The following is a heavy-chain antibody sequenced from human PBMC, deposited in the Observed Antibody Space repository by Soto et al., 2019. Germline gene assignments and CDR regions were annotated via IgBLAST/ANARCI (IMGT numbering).Heavy chain of an antibody. CDR1: GDSITSNSYF. CDR3: AREVYDSSGPDAFDI. Sequence: SETLSLTCTVSGDSITSNSYFWAWIRQPPGKGLEWIGSIYYSGTTYYNPSLKSRVTISVDRSKNQFSLKLSSVTAADTAVYYCAREVYDSSGPDAFDIRVQGTMVT. V-gene: IGHV4-39*07. J-gene: IGHJ3*02. D-gene: IGHD3-22*01. CDR2: IYYSGTT.